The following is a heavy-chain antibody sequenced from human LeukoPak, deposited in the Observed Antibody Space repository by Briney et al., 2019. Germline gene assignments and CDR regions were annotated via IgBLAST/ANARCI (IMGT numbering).Heavy chain of an antibody. CDR2: ISSSGSTI. Sequence: PGGSLRLSCAASGFTFSSYEMNWVRQAPGKGLEWVSYISSSGSTIYYADTVKGRFTISRDNAKNSLYLKMNSLRDEDTAVYYCARDGVSYYYDSSGGYYFDYWGQGTLVTVSS. CDR3: ARDGVSYYYDSSGGYYFDY. J-gene: IGHJ4*02. CDR1: GFTFSSYE. V-gene: IGHV3-48*03. D-gene: IGHD3-22*01.